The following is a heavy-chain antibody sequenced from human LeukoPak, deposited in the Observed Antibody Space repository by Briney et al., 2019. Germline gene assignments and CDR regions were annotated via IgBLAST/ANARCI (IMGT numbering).Heavy chain of an antibody. CDR3: ARLRVVPAAINWFDP. CDR1: GGSFSGYY. J-gene: IGHJ5*02. D-gene: IGHD2-2*02. Sequence: SETLSLTCAVYGGSFSGYYWSWIRQPPGKGLEWIGEINHSGSTNYNPSLKSRVTISVDTSENQFSLKLSSVTAADTAVYYCARLRVVPAAINWFDPWGQGTLVTVSS. CDR2: INHSGST. V-gene: IGHV4-34*01.